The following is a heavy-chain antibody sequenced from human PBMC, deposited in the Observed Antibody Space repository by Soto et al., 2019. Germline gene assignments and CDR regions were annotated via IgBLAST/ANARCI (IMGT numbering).Heavy chain of an antibody. V-gene: IGHV3-23*01. J-gene: IGHJ4*02. D-gene: IGHD1-1*01. CDR3: AKWNGYGDY. CDR1: GFSFSTYG. Sequence: EVQLLESGGGLVQPGGYLRLSCAVSGFSFSTYGVTWVRQAPGKGLEWVGGVSGGSGSTHYADSVKGRFTITGDDYKNTVYLQMNSLRVEDTAVYYCAKWNGYGDYWGQGTLVTVS. CDR2: VSGGSGST.